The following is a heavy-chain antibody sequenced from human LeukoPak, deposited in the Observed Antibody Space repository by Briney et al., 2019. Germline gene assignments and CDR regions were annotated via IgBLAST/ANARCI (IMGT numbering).Heavy chain of an antibody. CDR2: INHSGST. CDR3: ARGKVVVPAATNWFDP. J-gene: IGHJ5*02. Sequence: SETLSLTCAVYGESFSAYSWNWIRQSPGKGLEWIGEINHSGSTNYNPSLKSRVTISVDTSKNQTSKRQFSLKLNSVTAADTAVYYCARGKVVVPAATNWFDPWGQGTLVTVSS. D-gene: IGHD2-2*01. CDR1: GESFSAYS. V-gene: IGHV4-34*01.